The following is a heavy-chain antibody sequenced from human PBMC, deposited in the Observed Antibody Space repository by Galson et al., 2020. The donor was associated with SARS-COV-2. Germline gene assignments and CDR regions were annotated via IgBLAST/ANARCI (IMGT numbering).Heavy chain of an antibody. CDR3: ARQGNSGRACDI. V-gene: IGHV4-39*01. J-gene: IGHJ3*02. D-gene: IGHD1-26*01. CDR1: GDSISSSSYY. CDR2: IYYSGST. Sequence: SETLSLTCIVSGDSISSSSYYWAWIRQPPGKGLEWIGSIYYSGSTYYNPSLKSRVTISVDASKNQFSLKLNSVTAADTAVYHCARQGNSGRACDIWGQGTMVTVSS.